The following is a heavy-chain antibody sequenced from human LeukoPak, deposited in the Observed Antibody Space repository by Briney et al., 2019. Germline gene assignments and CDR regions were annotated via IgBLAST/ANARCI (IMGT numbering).Heavy chain of an antibody. CDR3: AKDRFTDYYDSSGPHPFDP. D-gene: IGHD3-22*01. Sequence: PGGSLRLSCAASGFTFSSYAMSWVRQAPGKGLEWVSAISGSGGSTYYADSVKGRFTISRDNSKNTLYLQMNSLRAEDTAVYYCAKDRFTDYYDSSGPHPFDPWGQGTLVTVSS. V-gene: IGHV3-23*01. CDR2: ISGSGGST. J-gene: IGHJ5*02. CDR1: GFTFSSYA.